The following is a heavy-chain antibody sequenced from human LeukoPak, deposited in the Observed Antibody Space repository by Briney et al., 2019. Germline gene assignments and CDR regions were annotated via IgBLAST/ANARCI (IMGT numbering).Heavy chain of an antibody. CDR1: GGSISSGSYY. V-gene: IGHV4-61*02. J-gene: IGHJ4*02. CDR2: IYTSGST. CDR3: ARATVTLIDY. D-gene: IGHD4-11*01. Sequence: TSQTLSLTCTVSGGSISSGSYYWSWIRQPAGKGLEWIGRIYTSGSTNYNPSPKSRVTISVDTSKNQFSLKLSSVTAADTAVYYCARATVTLIDYWGQGTLVTVSS.